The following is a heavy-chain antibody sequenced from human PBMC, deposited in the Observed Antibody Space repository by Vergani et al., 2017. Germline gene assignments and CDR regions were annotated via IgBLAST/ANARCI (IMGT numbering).Heavy chain of an antibody. CDR3: ASFYDFWSGYYTD. V-gene: IGHV4-59*01. J-gene: IGHJ4*02. Sequence: QVQLQESGPGLVKPSETLSLTCTVSGGSISSYYWSWIRQPPGKGLEWIGYIYYSGSTNYNPSLKSRVTISVDTSKNQFSLKLSSVTAADTAVYYCASFYDFWSGYYTDWGQGTLVTVSS. CDR2: IYYSGST. CDR1: GGSISSYY. D-gene: IGHD3-3*01.